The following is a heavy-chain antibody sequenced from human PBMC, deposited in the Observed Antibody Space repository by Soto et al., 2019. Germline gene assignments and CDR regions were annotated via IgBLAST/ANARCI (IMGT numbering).Heavy chain of an antibody. Sequence: QVQLVQSGAEVKKPGASVKVSCKASGYTFTNYAISWVRQAPGQGLEWMGWINAYNGNTNYEQKLQGRVTMTTDTSTSTGYMELMSLRSDDTAVYYCARDSPPNYLWGQGTLVTVSS. CDR1: GYTFTNYA. CDR2: INAYNGNT. D-gene: IGHD7-27*01. J-gene: IGHJ5*02. V-gene: IGHV1-18*01. CDR3: ARDSPPNYL.